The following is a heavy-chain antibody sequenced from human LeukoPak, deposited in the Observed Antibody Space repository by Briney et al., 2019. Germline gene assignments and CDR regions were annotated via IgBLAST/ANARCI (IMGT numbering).Heavy chain of an antibody. CDR3: AKDGSQWLLSNPDY. D-gene: IGHD6-19*01. J-gene: IGHJ4*02. V-gene: IGHV3-43*01. CDR1: GFTFDDYT. Sequence: QSGGSLRLSCAASGFTFDDYTMHWVRQAPGKGLEWVSLISWDGGSTYYADSVKGRFTISRDNSKNSLYLQMNSLRTEDTALYYCAKDGSQWLLSNPDYWGQGTLVTVSS. CDR2: ISWDGGST.